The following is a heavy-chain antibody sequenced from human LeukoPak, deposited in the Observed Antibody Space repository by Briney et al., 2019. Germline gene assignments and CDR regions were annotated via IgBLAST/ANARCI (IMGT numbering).Heavy chain of an antibody. V-gene: IGHV3-74*01. CDR1: GFTFSSYW. Sequence: PGGSLRLSCAASGFTFSSYWMHWVRQAPGKGLVWVSRINSDGSSTSYADSVKGRFTISRDNAKNKLYLQMNSLRAEDAAVYYCASKGNYDFWSGSESWGQGTLVTVSS. CDR2: INSDGSST. CDR3: ASKGNYDFWSGSES. J-gene: IGHJ4*02. D-gene: IGHD3-3*01.